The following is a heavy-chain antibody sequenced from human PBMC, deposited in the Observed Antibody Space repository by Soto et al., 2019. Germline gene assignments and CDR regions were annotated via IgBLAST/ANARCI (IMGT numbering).Heavy chain of an antibody. CDR1: GASIGSGGW. V-gene: IGHV4-4*02. CDR3: ARHEGWTGPDQ. CDR2: IFHDGNT. D-gene: IGHD2-8*02. Sequence: CLTCAVSGASIGSGGWWSWVRQPPGKGLEWIAEIFHDGNTNYSPSLKSRVTISVDKSQNQFSLNVYSVTAADTAVYYCARHEGWTGPDQWGQGTLVTVSS. J-gene: IGHJ5*02.